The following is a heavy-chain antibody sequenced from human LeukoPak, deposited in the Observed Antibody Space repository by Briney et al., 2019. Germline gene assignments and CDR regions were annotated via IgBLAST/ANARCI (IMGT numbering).Heavy chain of an antibody. CDR2: IRSSSSTI. V-gene: IGHV3-48*01. CDR3: VRGYCSSTSCFKEGFDY. CDR1: GFSFSYYS. J-gene: IGHJ4*02. D-gene: IGHD2-2*01. Sequence: PGGSLRLSCAASGFSFSYYSMNWVRQAPGKGLDWVSYIRSSSSTILYADSVKGRFTISRDDAENSLYLQMNSLRAEDSAVYYCVRGYCSSTSCFKEGFDYWGQGTLVTVSS.